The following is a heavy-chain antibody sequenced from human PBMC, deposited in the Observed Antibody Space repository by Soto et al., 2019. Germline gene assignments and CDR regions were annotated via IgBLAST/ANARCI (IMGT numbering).Heavy chain of an antibody. Sequence: PSETLALSCAVYGGSFSGYYWSCIRQPPGKGLEWIGEINHSGSQNYNQSLKSRVTISVDTTKNQFSLKLSSVTAAATDLYQVAIIACVGYCSSNSCLKLFVCDSLDIWGQGTM. V-gene: IGHV4-34*01. D-gene: IGHD2-2*01. J-gene: IGHJ3*02. CDR1: GGSFSGYY. CDR3: AIIACVGYCSSNSCLKLFVCDSLDI. CDR2: INHSGSQ.